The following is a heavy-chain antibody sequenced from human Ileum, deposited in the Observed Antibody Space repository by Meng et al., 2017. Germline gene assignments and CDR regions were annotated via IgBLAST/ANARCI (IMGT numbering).Heavy chain of an antibody. CDR2: IYYSGST. D-gene: IGHD3-22*01. V-gene: IGHV4-39*01. CDR1: GGSISSSSYY. Sequence: QVQLRESGPGLVKPSETLSLTCTVSGGSISSSSYYWGWISQPPGKGLEWIGSIYYSGSTYYNPSLKSRVTISVDTSRNQFSLKLSSVTAADTAVYYCAQPRITMTLGGFRTGWFDPWGQGTLVTVSS. CDR3: AQPRITMTLGGFRTGWFDP. J-gene: IGHJ5*02.